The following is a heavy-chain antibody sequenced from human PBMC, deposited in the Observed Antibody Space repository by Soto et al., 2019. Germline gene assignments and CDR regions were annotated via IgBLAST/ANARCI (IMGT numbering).Heavy chain of an antibody. J-gene: IGHJ4*02. CDR1: GFTFSSYG. V-gene: IGHV3-30*18. Sequence: GGSLRLSCAASGFTFSSYGMHWVRQAPGKGLEWVAVISYDGSNKYYADSVKGRFTISRDNSKNTLYLQMNSLRAEDTAVYYCAKESNSPTIFGVVIRGPFDYWGQGTLVTVSS. D-gene: IGHD3-3*01. CDR3: AKESNSPTIFGVVIRGPFDY. CDR2: ISYDGSNK.